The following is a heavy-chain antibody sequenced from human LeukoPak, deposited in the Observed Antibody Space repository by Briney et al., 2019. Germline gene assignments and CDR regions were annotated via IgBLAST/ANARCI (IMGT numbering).Heavy chain of an antibody. CDR2: MSSSSSSI. D-gene: IGHD6-13*01. V-gene: IGHV3-21*04. Sequence: KTGGSLRLPCAASGVTFSSYGMSWVRQAPGKGLEWIAYMSSSSSSIMYADSVKGRFTISRANASHSLQLQMTDPTAEDAAAYFCVRSTAGGQVYFFDYWGQGTLVTVSS. CDR1: GVTFSSYG. J-gene: IGHJ4*02. CDR3: VRSTAGGQVYFFDY.